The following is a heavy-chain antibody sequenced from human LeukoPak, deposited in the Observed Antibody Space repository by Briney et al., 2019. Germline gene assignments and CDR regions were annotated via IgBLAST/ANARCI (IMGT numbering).Heavy chain of an antibody. Sequence: TGRSLRLSCAASGFTFSNYGMHWVRQAPGKGLEWVAVISYDESDKYYADSVKGRFTISRDNSKNTLYLQMSSLRPEDTAVYYCAKGVVAATNAAYYGMDVWGQGTTVTVSS. CDR1: GFTFSNYG. D-gene: IGHD2-15*01. CDR2: ISYDESDK. J-gene: IGHJ6*02. CDR3: AKGVVAATNAAYYGMDV. V-gene: IGHV3-30*18.